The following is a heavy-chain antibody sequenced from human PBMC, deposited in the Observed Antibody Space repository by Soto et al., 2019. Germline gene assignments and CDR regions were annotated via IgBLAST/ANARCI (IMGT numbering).Heavy chain of an antibody. V-gene: IGHV3-7*03. D-gene: IGHD3-9*01. CDR1: GFSFRNDY. CDR2: TNKDGSEA. CDR3: SSDVWFSLDS. J-gene: IGHJ5*01. Sequence: PGGSLRLSCVASGFSFRNDYMSWVRQAPGKGLEWVAKTNKDGSEAYYVDSLEGRFTISRDNAKNLLFLEMKSLRVDDTAVYYCSSDVWFSLDSRGRRTLVTVSS.